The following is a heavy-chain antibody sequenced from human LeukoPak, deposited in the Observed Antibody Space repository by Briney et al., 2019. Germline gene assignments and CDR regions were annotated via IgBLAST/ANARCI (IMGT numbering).Heavy chain of an antibody. Sequence: SETLSLTCTVSGGSISSGGYYWSWIRQPPGKGLEWIGEINHSGSTNYNPSLKSRVTISVDTSKNQFSLKLSSVTAADTAVYYCARKSYWGQGTLVTVSS. CDR1: GGSISSGGYY. CDR2: INHSGST. V-gene: IGHV4-39*07. CDR3: ARKSY. J-gene: IGHJ4*02.